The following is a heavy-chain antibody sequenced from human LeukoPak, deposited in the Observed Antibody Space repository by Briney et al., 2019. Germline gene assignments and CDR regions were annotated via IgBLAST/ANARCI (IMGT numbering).Heavy chain of an antibody. CDR2: INPNSGGT. CDR3: ARDSVYDSSGRYYYYYMDV. J-gene: IGHJ6*03. CDR1: GYTFTGYY. Sequence: ASVKVSCKASGYTFTGYYMHWVRQAPGQGLEWMGLINPNSGGTNYAQKFQGRVTMTRDTSISTAYMELSRLRSDDTAVYYCARDSVYDSSGRYYYYYMDVWGKGATVTVSS. V-gene: IGHV1-2*02. D-gene: IGHD3-22*01.